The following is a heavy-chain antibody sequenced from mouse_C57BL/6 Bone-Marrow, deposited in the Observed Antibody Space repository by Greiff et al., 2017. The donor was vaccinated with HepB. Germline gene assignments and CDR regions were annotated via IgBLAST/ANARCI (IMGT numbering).Heavy chain of an antibody. V-gene: IGHV1-53*01. D-gene: IGHD2-3*01. CDR3: ARGWLPYAMDY. J-gene: IGHJ4*01. Sequence: QVQLQQPGAELVRPGSSVKLSCKASGYTFTSYWMHWVKQRPIQGLEWIGNINPRNGGTDYSEKFKSKATLTVDKSSSTAYMQLSSLSSEESAAYYCARGWLPYAMDYWGQGTSVTVSA. CDR2: INPRNGGT. CDR1: GYTFTSYW.